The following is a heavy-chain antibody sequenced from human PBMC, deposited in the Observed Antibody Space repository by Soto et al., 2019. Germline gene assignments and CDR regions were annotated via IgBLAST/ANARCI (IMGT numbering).Heavy chain of an antibody. CDR1: GYTFTGYY. Sequence: VKVSCKASGYTFTGYYMHWVRQAPGQGLEWMGWINPNSGGTNYAQKFQGRVTITRDTSASTAYMELSSLRSEDTAVYYCARDPQDCSGGSCSYYFDYWGQGTLVNVSS. V-gene: IGHV1-2*02. J-gene: IGHJ4*02. CDR3: ARDPQDCSGGSCSYYFDY. CDR2: INPNSGGT. D-gene: IGHD2-15*01.